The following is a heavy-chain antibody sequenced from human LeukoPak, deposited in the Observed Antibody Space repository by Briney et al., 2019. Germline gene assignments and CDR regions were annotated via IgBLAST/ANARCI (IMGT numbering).Heavy chain of an antibody. J-gene: IGHJ4*02. D-gene: IGHD5-18*01. CDR1: GFTFSSYA. CDR2: ISGSGGST. Sequence: GGSLRLSCAASGFTFSSYAMSWVRQAPGKGLEWGSAISGSGGSTYYADSVKGRFTISRDNSKNTLYLQMNSLRAEDTAVYYCAKAPGYSYGPFDYWGQGTLVTVSS. CDR3: AKAPGYSYGPFDY. V-gene: IGHV3-23*01.